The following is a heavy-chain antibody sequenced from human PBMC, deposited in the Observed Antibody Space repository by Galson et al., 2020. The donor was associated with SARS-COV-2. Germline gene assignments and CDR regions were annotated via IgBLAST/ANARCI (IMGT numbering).Heavy chain of an antibody. CDR1: GFTFSSYG. CDR2: IWYDGSNK. V-gene: IGHV3-33*01. J-gene: IGHJ4*02. Sequence: GGSLRLSCAASGFTFSSYGMHWVRQAPGKGLEWVAVIWYDGSNKYYADSVKGRFTISRDNSKNTLDLQMNSLRAEDTAVYYCARDVSPQWSSSGIDYWGQGTLVTVSS. D-gene: IGHD6-13*01. CDR3: ARDVSPQWSSSGIDY.